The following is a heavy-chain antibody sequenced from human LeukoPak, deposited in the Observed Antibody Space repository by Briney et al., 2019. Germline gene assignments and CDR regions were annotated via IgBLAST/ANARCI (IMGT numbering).Heavy chain of an antibody. D-gene: IGHD2-15*01. V-gene: IGHV4-59*01. CDR2: IYYSGST. CDR3: ARARDCSGGTCYQFNWFDP. Sequence: PSETLSLTCTVSGGSIRSYYWSWIRQPPGKGLEWIGYIYYSGSTNYNPSLKSRVTISVDTSRNQFSLNVSSVTAADTAVYYCARARDCSGGTCYQFNWFDPWGQGTLVTVSS. CDR1: GGSIRSYY. J-gene: IGHJ5*02.